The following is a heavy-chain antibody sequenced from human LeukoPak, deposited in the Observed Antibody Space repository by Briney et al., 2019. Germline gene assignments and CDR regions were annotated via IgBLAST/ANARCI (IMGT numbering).Heavy chain of an antibody. CDR3: VRDGSFDL. V-gene: IGHV1-2*02. Sequence: GSVTDTCMTSGYTFTGYYIHWVRQAPGQGPEWMGWISPNSGGTNHAQKFQDRVSMTSDTSINTAYMELSRLRSDDTAVYYCVRDGSFDLWGQVTMVTVSS. CDR1: GYTFTGYY. D-gene: IGHD3-10*01. CDR2: ISPNSGGT. J-gene: IGHJ3*01.